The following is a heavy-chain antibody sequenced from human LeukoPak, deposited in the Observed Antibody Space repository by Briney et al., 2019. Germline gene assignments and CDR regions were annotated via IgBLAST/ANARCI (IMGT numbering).Heavy chain of an antibody. D-gene: IGHD3-22*01. Sequence: ASVKVSCKASGYTFTGYYMHWVRQAPGQGLEWMGWINPNSGGTNYAQKFQGRVTMTRDMSTSTVYMELSSLRSEDTAVYYCARDYYDSSGYYYSDYWGQGTLVTVSS. CDR2: INPNSGGT. CDR3: ARDYYDSSGYYYSDY. V-gene: IGHV1-2*02. J-gene: IGHJ4*02. CDR1: GYTFTGYY.